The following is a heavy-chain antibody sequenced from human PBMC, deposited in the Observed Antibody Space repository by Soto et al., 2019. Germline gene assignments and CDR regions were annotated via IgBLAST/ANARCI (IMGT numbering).Heavy chain of an antibody. CDR3: ATDHSLLTGSRHCFDY. CDR2: FDPEDGET. D-gene: IGHD3-9*01. CDR1: GYTLTELS. Sequence: ASVKVSCKVSGYTLTELSMHWVRQAPGKGLEWMGGFDPEDGETIYAQKFQGRVTMTEDTSTDTAYMELSSLRSEDTAVYYCATDHSLLTGSRHCFDYWGQGTLVTVSS. J-gene: IGHJ4*02. V-gene: IGHV1-24*01.